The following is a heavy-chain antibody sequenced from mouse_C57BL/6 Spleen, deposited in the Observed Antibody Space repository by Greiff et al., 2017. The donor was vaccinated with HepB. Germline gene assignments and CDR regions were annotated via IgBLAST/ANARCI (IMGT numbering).Heavy chain of an antibody. Sequence: VQLQQSGPGLVQPSQSLSITCTVSGFSFTSYGVHWVRQSPGKGLEWLGVIWRGGSTDYNAAFMSRLSITKDNSKSQVFFKMNSLQADDTAIYYCAKITTVVATGYYAMDYWGQGTSVTVSS. D-gene: IGHD1-1*01. J-gene: IGHJ4*01. CDR1: GFSFTSYG. CDR3: AKITTVVATGYYAMDY. CDR2: IWRGGST. V-gene: IGHV2-5*01.